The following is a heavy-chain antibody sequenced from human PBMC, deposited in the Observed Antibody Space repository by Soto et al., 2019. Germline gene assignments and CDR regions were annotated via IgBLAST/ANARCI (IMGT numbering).Heavy chain of an antibody. CDR1: GGSFTSNNW. V-gene: IGHV4-4*02. CDR3: ASRDPGTGVDF. D-gene: IGHD2-8*02. CDR2: IYRTGST. Sequence: SETLSLTCAVSGGSFTSNNWWTWVRQPPGQGLEWIGEIYRTGSTNYHPSLKSRATTSLDNNDNHFSMQVTSLTAAATAVYYCASRDPGTGVDFWGQGTLVTVSS. J-gene: IGHJ4*02.